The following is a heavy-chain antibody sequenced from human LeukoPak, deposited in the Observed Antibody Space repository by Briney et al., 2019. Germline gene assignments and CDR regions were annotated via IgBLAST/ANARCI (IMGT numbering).Heavy chain of an antibody. CDR3: ARSERGYSYGWYDY. Sequence: SETLSLTCAVYGGSFSGYYWSWIRQPPGKGLEWIGEINHSGSTNYNSSLKSRVTISVDTSKNQFSLKLSSVTAADTAVYYCARSERGYSYGWYDYWGQGTLVTVSS. CDR1: GGSFSGYY. D-gene: IGHD5-18*01. V-gene: IGHV4-34*01. J-gene: IGHJ4*02. CDR2: INHSGST.